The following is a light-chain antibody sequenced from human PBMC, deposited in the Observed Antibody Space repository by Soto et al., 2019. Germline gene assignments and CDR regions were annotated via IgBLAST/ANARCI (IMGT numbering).Light chain of an antibody. CDR1: SSDVGGYNS. V-gene: IGLV2-14*03. CDR2: DVG. CDR3: SSFTSSMTNV. J-gene: IGLJ1*01. Sequence: QSALTQPASVSGSPGQSITISCTGTSSDVGGYNSVSWYQVHPGKAPKLILYDVGERPSGVSYRFSGSKSGNTASLTISGVQAADEADYFCSSFTSSMTNVFGSGPKLTVL.